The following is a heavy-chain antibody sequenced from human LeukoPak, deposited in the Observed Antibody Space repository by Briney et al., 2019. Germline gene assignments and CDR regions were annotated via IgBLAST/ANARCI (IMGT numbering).Heavy chain of an antibody. CDR3: ARATLVGANDY. J-gene: IGHJ4*02. CDR1: GYTFTSYY. V-gene: IGHV1-46*01. D-gene: IGHD1-26*01. CDR2: INPSGGST. Sequence: ASVKVSCKASGYTFTSYYMHWVRQAPGQGLEWMGIINPSGGSTSYAHKFQGRVTMTRDMSTSTVYMELSSLRSEDTAAYDCARATLVGANDYWGQGTLVTVSS.